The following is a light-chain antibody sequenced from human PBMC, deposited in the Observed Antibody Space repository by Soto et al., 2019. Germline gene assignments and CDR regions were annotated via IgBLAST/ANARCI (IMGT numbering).Light chain of an antibody. CDR1: QSVSSN. CDR2: GAS. J-gene: IGKJ1*01. Sequence: EIVMTQSPATLSVSPGARATLSCGASQSVSSNLAWYQQRPGQAPRLLIYGASTRAPGIPDRFSGSGYGTAGTITLSSLQSEDGSVYYCQQYNYWPRTLGQGTKVDIK. V-gene: IGKV3-15*01. CDR3: QQYNYWPRT.